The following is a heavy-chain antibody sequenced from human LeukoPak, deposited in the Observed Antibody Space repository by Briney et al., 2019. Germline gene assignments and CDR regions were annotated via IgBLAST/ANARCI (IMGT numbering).Heavy chain of an antibody. V-gene: IGHV3-21*01. D-gene: IGHD5-12*01. Sequence: GGSLRLSCAASGFNFNTYTMNWVRQAPGKGLEWVSSISNSSSYIYYADSVKGRFTISRDNAKNSLYLQMNSLRAEDTAVYYCARVPPLSMVANQADYWGQGTLVTVSS. CDR1: GFNFNTYT. CDR3: ARVPPLSMVANQADY. J-gene: IGHJ4*02. CDR2: ISNSSSYI.